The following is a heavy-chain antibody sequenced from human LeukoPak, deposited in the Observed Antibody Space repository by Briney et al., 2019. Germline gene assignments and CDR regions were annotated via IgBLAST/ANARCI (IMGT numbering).Heavy chain of an antibody. Sequence: SETLSLTCTVSGGSISSSSYYWSWIRQPPGKGLEWIGYIYYSGSTNYNPSLKSRVAMSVDTSKNQFSLKLSSVTAADTAVYYCARAGSSAYVLDYWGQGTLVTVSS. CDR2: IYYSGST. CDR1: GGSISSSSYY. D-gene: IGHD3-22*01. CDR3: ARAGSSAYVLDY. V-gene: IGHV4-61*01. J-gene: IGHJ4*02.